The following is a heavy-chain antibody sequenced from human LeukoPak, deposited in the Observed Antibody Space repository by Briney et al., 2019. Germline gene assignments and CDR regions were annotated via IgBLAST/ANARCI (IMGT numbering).Heavy chain of an antibody. D-gene: IGHD4-23*01. CDR1: GGSISPYY. CDR2: IYYSGST. J-gene: IGHJ4*02. CDR3: ARVGVDHSGNIIKYFFDY. Sequence: SETLSLTCTVSGGSISPYYWSWIRQPPGKGLEWIGYIYYSGSTNYNPSLKSRVTMSVDTSKNQFSLKLTSVTAADTAVYYCARVGVDHSGNIIKYFFDYWGQGSLVTVSS. V-gene: IGHV4-59*01.